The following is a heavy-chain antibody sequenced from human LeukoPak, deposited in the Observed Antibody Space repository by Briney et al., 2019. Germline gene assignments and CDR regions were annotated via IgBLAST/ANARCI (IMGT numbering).Heavy chain of an antibody. V-gene: IGHV4-30-2*01. CDR3: ATYYYDSSGYYMADY. J-gene: IGHJ4*02. D-gene: IGHD3-22*01. CDR2: IYHSGST. Sequence: SQTLSLTCAVSGSSISSGGYSWSWIRQPPGKGLEWIGYIYHSGSTYYNPSLKSRVTISVDRSKNQFSLKLSSVTAADTAVYYCATYYYDSSGYYMADYWGQGTLVTVSS. CDR1: GSSISSGGYS.